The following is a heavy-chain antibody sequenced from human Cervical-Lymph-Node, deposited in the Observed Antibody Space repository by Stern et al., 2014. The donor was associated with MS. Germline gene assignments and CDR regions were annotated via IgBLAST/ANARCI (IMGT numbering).Heavy chain of an antibody. CDR1: GFTFSSYA. D-gene: IGHD6-19*01. V-gene: IGHV3-23*04. CDR2: ISGSGDST. Sequence: EVQLVESGGSLVQPGGSLRLSCAASGFTFSSYAMSWVRQAPGKGLEWVSAISGSGDSTYYADSVKGRFTISRDTSKNTLYLQMNSLRADDTAVYYCAKEGILVASFDYWGQGTLVTVSS. CDR3: AKEGILVASFDY. J-gene: IGHJ4*02.